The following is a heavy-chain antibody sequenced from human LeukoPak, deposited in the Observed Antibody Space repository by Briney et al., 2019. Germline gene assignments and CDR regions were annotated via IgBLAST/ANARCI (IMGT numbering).Heavy chain of an antibody. J-gene: IGHJ4*03. V-gene: IGHV3-30*18. D-gene: IGHD5-18*01. CDR1: GFTFSSYG. CDR3: AKSPIQLVLGIDY. CDR2: ISYDGCNK. Sequence: GGSETLLCAASGFTFSSYGVHWVRQAPGKGLEWVAVISYDGCNKYYADSVKGRFTISRDNSQNTLYLQMNSLRAEDTAVYYCAKSPIQLVLGIDYWGQGTMVTVSS.